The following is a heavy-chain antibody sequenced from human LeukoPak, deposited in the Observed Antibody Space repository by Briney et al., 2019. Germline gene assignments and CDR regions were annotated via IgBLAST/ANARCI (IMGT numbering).Heavy chain of an antibody. CDR3: ARDSGYDPLNYYGMDV. Sequence: SVKVPCKASGGTFSSYAISWVRQAPGQGLEWMGRIIPILGIANYAQKFQGRVTITADKSTSTAYMELSSLRSEDTAVYYCARDSGYDPLNYYGMDVWGQGTTVTVSS. D-gene: IGHD5-12*01. V-gene: IGHV1-69*04. J-gene: IGHJ6*02. CDR1: GGTFSSYA. CDR2: IIPILGIA.